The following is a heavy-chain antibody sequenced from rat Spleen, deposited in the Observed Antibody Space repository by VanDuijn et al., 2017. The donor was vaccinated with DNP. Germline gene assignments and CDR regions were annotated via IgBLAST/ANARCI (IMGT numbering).Heavy chain of an antibody. Sequence: EVQLVESGGGLVLPGWSLRLSCAASGFTLSNYGMHWIRQAPTKGLEWVASIFYAGTTTYYRDSLKGRFTVSRDNAKSSLYLQIDSLKSEDTATYYCVRPGIGWGQGSLVTVSS. CDR3: VRPGIG. CDR2: IFYAGTTT. V-gene: IGHV5-29*01. CDR1: GFTLSNYG. J-gene: IGHJ3*01.